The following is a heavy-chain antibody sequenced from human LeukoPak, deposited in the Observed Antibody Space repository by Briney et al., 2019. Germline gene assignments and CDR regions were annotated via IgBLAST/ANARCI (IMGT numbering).Heavy chain of an antibody. CDR1: GFTFSDYY. Sequence: PGGSLRLSCAASGFTFSDYYMSWIRQAPGKGLEWAAYMRSSDNTIYYADSVKGRFTISRNNGKNSLYLQMNSLRDEDTAVYYCARDGYSNSWSDFDFWGQGTLVTVSS. J-gene: IGHJ4*02. CDR3: ARDGYSNSWSDFDF. D-gene: IGHD6-13*01. V-gene: IGHV3-11*04. CDR2: MRSSDNTI.